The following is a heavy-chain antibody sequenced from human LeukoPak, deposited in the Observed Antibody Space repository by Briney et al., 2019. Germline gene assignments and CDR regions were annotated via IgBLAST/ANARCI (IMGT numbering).Heavy chain of an antibody. D-gene: IGHD4-17*01. J-gene: IGHJ4*02. V-gene: IGHV3-30*18. CDR3: AKDKAYGDYHFDY. CDR2: ISYDGSNK. CDR1: GFTFSSYG. Sequence: ETGGSLRLSCAASGFTFSSYGMHWVRQAPGKGLEWVAVISYDGSNKYYADSVKGRFTISRDNSKNTLYLQMNSLRAEDTAVYYCAKDKAYGDYHFDYWGQGTLVTVSS.